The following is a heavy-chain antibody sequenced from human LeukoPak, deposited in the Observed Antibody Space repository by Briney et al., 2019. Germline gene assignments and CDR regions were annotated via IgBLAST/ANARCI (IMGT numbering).Heavy chain of an antibody. D-gene: IGHD6-13*01. Sequence: SETLSLTCTVSGGSITSYYWSWIRQPPGKGLEWIGYLFHSGTRRYNPSLKSRVTISADTTKNQIFLTLNSTTAADTAVYYCARHRGWKQQLVYFDYWGQGTLATVSS. CDR1: GGSITSYY. CDR2: LFHSGTR. V-gene: IGHV4-59*08. CDR3: ARHRGWKQQLVYFDY. J-gene: IGHJ4*02.